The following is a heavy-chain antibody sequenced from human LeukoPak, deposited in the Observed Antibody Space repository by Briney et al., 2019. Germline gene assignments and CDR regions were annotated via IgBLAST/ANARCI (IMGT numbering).Heavy chain of an antibody. D-gene: IGHD2-2*01. J-gene: IGHJ4*02. CDR3: AKSPRYCSSTSCSHALYYFDY. CDR1: GFTFSSYW. Sequence: GGSLRLSCAASGFTFSSYWMSWVRQAPGKGLEWVANIKQDGSEKYYVDSVKGRFTISRDNAKNSLYLQMNSLRAEDTAVYYCAKSPRYCSSTSCSHALYYFDYWGQGTLVTVSS. V-gene: IGHV3-7*01. CDR2: IKQDGSEK.